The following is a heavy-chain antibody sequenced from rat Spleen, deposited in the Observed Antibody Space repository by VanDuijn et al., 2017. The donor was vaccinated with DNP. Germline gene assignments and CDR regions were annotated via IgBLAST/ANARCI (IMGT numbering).Heavy chain of an antibody. J-gene: IGHJ1*01. D-gene: IGHD1-11*01. CDR2: ISYSGIT. CDR1: GYSITSNY. V-gene: IGHV3-1*01. Sequence: EVQFQESGPGLVKSSQSLSLTCSVTGYSITSNYWGWIRKFPGNKMEWMGYISYSGITGYNPFLKSRISITRDTSKNQFFLQLNSVTTEDIATYYCARGLNYGGYSYSWYFDFWGPGTMVTVSS. CDR3: ARGLNYGGYSYSWYFDF.